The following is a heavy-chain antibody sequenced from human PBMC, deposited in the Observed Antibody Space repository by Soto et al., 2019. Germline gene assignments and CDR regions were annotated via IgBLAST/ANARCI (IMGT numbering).Heavy chain of an antibody. J-gene: IGHJ6*02. CDR3: ARLGKQLWDYYYGMDV. D-gene: IGHD5-18*01. V-gene: IGHV5-10-1*01. CDR2: IDPSDSYT. Sequence: GESLKISCKGSGYSFTSYWISWVRQMPGKGLEWMGRIDPSDSYTNYSPSFQGHVTISADKSISTAYLQWSSLKASDTAMYYCARLGKQLWDYYYGMDVWGQGTTVTVSS. CDR1: GYSFTSYW.